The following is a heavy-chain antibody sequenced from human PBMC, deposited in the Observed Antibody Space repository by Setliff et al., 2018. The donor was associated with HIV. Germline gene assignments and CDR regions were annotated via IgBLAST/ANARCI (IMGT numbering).Heavy chain of an antibody. CDR2: IIPIFGTA. CDR1: GGTFSSYA. Sequence: SVKVSCKASGGTFSSYAISWVRQAPGQGLEWMGGIIPIFGTANYAQKFQGRVTITTDESTSIAYMELSSLRSEDTAVYYCARVRSGSYGGRAYFDYWGQGTLVTVSS. J-gene: IGHJ4*02. V-gene: IGHV1-69*05. CDR3: ARVRSGSYGGRAYFDY. D-gene: IGHD1-26*01.